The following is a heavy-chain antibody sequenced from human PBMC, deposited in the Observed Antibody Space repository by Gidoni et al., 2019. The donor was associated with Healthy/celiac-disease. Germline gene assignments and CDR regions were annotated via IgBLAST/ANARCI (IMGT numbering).Heavy chain of an antibody. J-gene: IGHJ6*02. CDR1: GLPSSRYA. D-gene: IGHD3-10*01. Sequence: QVQLVVSGGGVVQPGWSLRLSSAAPGLPSSRYALHCLRQAPGKGLAWVAVISYDGSNKYDADSVKGRFTISRDNSKNTLYLQMNSLRAEDTAVYYCARAMVGFGELISGYYYYYGMDVWGQGTTVTVSS. CDR3: ARAMVGFGELISGYYYYYGMDV. V-gene: IGHV3-30-3*01. CDR2: ISYDGSNK.